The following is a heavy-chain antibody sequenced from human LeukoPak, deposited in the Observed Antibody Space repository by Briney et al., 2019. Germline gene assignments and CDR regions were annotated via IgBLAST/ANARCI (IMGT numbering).Heavy chain of an antibody. V-gene: IGHV1-18*01. CDR2: ISAYNGHT. D-gene: IGHD1-26*01. CDR3: ARGGRWELPRPYAFDI. CDR1: GYTFTSYY. J-gene: IGHJ3*02. Sequence: ASVKVSCKASGYTFTSYYMYWVRQAPGQGLEWMGWISAYNGHTNYAQKLQGRVTMTTDTSTSTAYMELRSLRSDDTAVYSCARGGRWELPRPYAFDIWGQGTMVTVSS.